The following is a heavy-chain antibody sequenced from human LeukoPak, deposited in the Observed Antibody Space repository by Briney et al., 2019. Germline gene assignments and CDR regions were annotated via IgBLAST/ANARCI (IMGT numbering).Heavy chain of an antibody. D-gene: IGHD3-16*01. CDR2: LSANGANT. Sequence: GGSLRLSCAASGFTFSSYDMHWVRQAPGRGLEWVSALSANGANTYYADSVKGRFTISRDNSKYMLYLQMNSLRADDTAVYYCAKDFRGSYDYWGQGALVTVSS. V-gene: IGHV3-23*01. CDR3: AKDFRGSYDY. J-gene: IGHJ4*02. CDR1: GFTFSSYD.